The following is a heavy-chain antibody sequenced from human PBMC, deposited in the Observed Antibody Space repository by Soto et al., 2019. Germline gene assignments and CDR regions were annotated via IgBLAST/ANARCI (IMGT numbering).Heavy chain of an antibody. CDR2: IYWDDDK. V-gene: IGHV2-5*02. J-gene: IGHJ5*02. Sequence: QITLKESGPTLVKPTQTLTLTCIFSGFSLSTSGVGVGWIRQPPGKALEWLALIYWDDDKRYSPSLKNRLTIAKDTFNKQVVRTLAHTDPVDTATYYCAPSSYYHAPFDPWGQGTLVTVSS. D-gene: IGHD3-10*01. CDR1: GFSLSTSGVG. CDR3: APSSYYHAPFDP.